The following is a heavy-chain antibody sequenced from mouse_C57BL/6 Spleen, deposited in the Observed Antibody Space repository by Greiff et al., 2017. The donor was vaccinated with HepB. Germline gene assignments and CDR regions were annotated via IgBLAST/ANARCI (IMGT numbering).Heavy chain of an antibody. Sequence: QVHVKQSGAELVRPGASVTLSCKASGYTFTDYEMHWVKQTPVHGLEWIGAIDPETGGTAYNQKFKGKAILTADKSSSTAYMELRSLTSEDSAVYYCTLYYGNYPFAYWGQGTLVTVSA. CDR2: IDPETGGT. CDR3: TLYYGNYPFAY. J-gene: IGHJ3*01. D-gene: IGHD2-1*01. V-gene: IGHV1-15*01. CDR1: GYTFTDYE.